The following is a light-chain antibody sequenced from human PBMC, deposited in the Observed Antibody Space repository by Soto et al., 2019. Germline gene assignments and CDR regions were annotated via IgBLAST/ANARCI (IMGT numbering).Light chain of an antibody. CDR2: GAS. CDR1: QSVSSSY. CDR3: QQYGSSPPMYT. Sequence: EIVLTQSPGTLSLSPGERATLSCRASQSVSSSYLAWYQQKPGQAPRLLIYGASSRATGIPDRFNGSGSGTDFTLTISRLEPEDFAVYYCQQYGSSPPMYTFGQGTKREIK. V-gene: IGKV3-20*01. J-gene: IGKJ2*01.